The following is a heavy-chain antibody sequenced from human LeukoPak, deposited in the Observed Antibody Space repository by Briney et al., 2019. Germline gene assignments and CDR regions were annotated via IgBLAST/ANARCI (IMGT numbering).Heavy chain of an antibody. J-gene: IGHJ3*02. CDR2: IYYSGST. D-gene: IGHD3-9*01. CDR3: ARDTRGDILTGAHAFDI. Sequence: TSSETLSLTCTVSGGSISNYYWSWIRQPPGKGLEWIGYIYYSGSTNYKSSLKSRVTISVDTSKNHFSLKLSSVTAADTAMYYCARDTRGDILTGAHAFDIWGQGTMVTVSS. CDR1: GGSISNYY. V-gene: IGHV4-59*01.